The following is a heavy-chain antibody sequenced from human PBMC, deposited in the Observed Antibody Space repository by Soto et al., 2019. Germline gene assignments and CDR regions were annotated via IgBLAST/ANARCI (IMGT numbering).Heavy chain of an antibody. V-gene: IGHV3-23*01. CDR1: EFTFSSYA. Sequence: GGSLRLSFGASEFTFSSYAMNCVRQAPGKGLEWVSAVSGSGDSTYYADSVKGRFIISRDNSKNTLYLQMNSLGAKDTAVYFCATIFIRRSDYWGQGTLVTVSS. J-gene: IGHJ4*02. D-gene: IGHD2-21*01. CDR2: VSGSGDST. CDR3: ATIFIRRSDY.